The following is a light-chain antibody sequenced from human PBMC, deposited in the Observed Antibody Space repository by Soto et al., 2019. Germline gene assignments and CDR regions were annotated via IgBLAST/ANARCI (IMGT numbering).Light chain of an antibody. CDR1: QSVSVD. CDR2: GAS. CDR3: QQYGGSPFT. V-gene: IGKV3-20*01. Sequence: EIVMTQSPATLSVSPGERVTPSCRASQSVSVDLAWYQQRPGQAPRLLIYGASTRATGIPVRFSGTGSGTDFALTISRLETDDSAVYYCQQYGGSPFTFGPGTKVDIK. J-gene: IGKJ3*01.